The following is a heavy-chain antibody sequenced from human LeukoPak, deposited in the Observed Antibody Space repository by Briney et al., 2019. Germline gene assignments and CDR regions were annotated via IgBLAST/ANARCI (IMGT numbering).Heavy chain of an antibody. CDR1: GGSISSGGYH. D-gene: IGHD3-10*01. CDR2: IYYSGST. V-gene: IGHV4-31*03. CDR3: ARAPMVRGEGFDY. Sequence: SQTLSLTCTVSGGSISSGGYHWSWIRQHPGKGLEWIGYIYYSGSTYYNPSLKSRVTISVDTSKNQFSLKLSSVTTADTAVYYCARAPMVRGEGFDYWGQGTLVTVSS. J-gene: IGHJ4*02.